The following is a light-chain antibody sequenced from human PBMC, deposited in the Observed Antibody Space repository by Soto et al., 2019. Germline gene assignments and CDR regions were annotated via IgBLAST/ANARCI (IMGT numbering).Light chain of an antibody. J-gene: IGLJ3*02. CDR1: YSNIRTNT. CDR3: AAWDASRNAPV. V-gene: IGLV1-44*01. CDR2: TND. Sequence: QSVLTQPPSASGTPGQRVTISCSGRYSNIRTNTVNWYQKLPGTAPKPLIYTNDQRPSGVPARFSASKSGTTASLAISGLQSEDEAEYYCAAWDASRNAPVFGGGTKVTVL.